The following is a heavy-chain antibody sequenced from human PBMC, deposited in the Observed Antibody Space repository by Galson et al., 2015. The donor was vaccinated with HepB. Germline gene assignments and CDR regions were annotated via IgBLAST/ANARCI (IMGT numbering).Heavy chain of an antibody. CDR3: ARDTPNYDILTGYSYGMDV. V-gene: IGHV3-30-3*01. J-gene: IGHJ6*02. CDR1: GFTFSSYA. Sequence: SLRLSCAASGFTFSSYAMHWVRQAPGKGLEWVAVISYDGSNKYYADSVKGRFTISRDNSKNTLYLQMNSLRAEDTAVYYCARDTPNYDILTGYSYGMDVWGQGTTVTVSS. D-gene: IGHD3-9*01. CDR2: ISYDGSNK.